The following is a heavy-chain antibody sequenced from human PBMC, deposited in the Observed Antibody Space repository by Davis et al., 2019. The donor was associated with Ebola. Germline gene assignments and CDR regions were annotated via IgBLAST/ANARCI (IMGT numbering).Heavy chain of an antibody. J-gene: IGHJ4*02. D-gene: IGHD3-10*01. CDR3: ARDAVVSRGELDF. CDR1: GGSFRGYY. CDR2: INHSGST. Sequence: MPSEPLSLTCAVHGGSFRGYYWSWIRQPPGKGLEWIGEINHSGSTNYNPSLKSRVTISVDTSKNQFSLKLSSVTAADTAVYYCARDAVVSRGELDFWGQGTLVTVSS. V-gene: IGHV4-34*01.